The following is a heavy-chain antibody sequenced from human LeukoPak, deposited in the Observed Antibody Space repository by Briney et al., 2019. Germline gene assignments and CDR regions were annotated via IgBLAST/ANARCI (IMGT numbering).Heavy chain of an antibody. V-gene: IGHV1-18*01. CDR3: ARGYDYGDYVGDFDC. CDR2: ITTYNGNT. D-gene: IGHD4-17*01. CDR1: GYTFTSYP. Sequence: ASVKVSCKASGYTFTSYPISWVRQAPGQGLEWIGWITTYNGNTKYAQKLQGRVTMTTDTSTSTVYMDLRGLRSDDTAVYYCARGYDYGDYVGDFDCWGQGTLVTVSS. J-gene: IGHJ4*02.